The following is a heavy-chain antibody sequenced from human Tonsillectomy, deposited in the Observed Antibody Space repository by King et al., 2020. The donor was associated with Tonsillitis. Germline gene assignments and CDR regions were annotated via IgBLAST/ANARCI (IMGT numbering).Heavy chain of an antibody. CDR1: GFTFSSYG. CDR2: ISYDGSNK. D-gene: IGHD2-15*01. CDR3: AKEYWSGGSCYFGLYY. J-gene: IGHJ4*02. Sequence: VQLVESGGGVVQPGRSLRLSCAASGFTFSSYGMHWVRQAPGKGLEWVAVISYDGSNKYYADSVKGLFTISRDNSKNTLYLQMNSLRGEDTAVYYCAKEYWSGGSCYFGLYYWGQGTLVTVSS. V-gene: IGHV3-30*18.